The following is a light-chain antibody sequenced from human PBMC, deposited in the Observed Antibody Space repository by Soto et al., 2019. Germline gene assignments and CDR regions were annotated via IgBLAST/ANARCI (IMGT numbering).Light chain of an antibody. V-gene: IGKV3-11*01. CDR2: DVS. Sequence: EIVLTQSPATLSLSPGERATLSCRTSQGVGSSLAWYQQKPGQAPRLLIYDVSKRATGFPARFSGSGSGTDFTLTISSLEPEDFAVYFCQQRSDWPLTFGGGTKVEI. CDR3: QQRSDWPLT. CDR1: QGVGSS. J-gene: IGKJ4*01.